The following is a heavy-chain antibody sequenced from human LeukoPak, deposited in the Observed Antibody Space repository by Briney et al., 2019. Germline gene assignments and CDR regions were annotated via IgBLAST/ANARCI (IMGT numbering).Heavy chain of an antibody. V-gene: IGHV4-59*12. CDR2: IYYSGST. D-gene: IGHD2-15*01. CDR1: GGSISSYY. J-gene: IGHJ6*02. CDR3: ASNTHAGYCSGGSCYSSLPHYYYGMDV. Sequence: SETLSLTCTVSGGSISSYYWSWIRQPPGKGLEWIGYIYYSGSTNYNPSLKSRVTISVDTSKNQFSLKLSSVTAADTAVYYCASNTHAGYCSGGSCYSSLPHYYYGMDVWGQGTTVTVSS.